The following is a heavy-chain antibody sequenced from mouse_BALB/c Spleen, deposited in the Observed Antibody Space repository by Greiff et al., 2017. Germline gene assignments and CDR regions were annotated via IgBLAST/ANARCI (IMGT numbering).Heavy chain of an antibody. Sequence: EVKLMESGGGLVQPGGSRKLSCAASGFTFSSFGMHWVRQAPEKGLEWVAYISSGSSTIYYADTVKGRFTISRDNPKNTLFLQMTSLRSEDTAMYYCARSVITTAWGFDYWGQGTTLTVSS. D-gene: IGHD1-2*01. V-gene: IGHV5-17*02. CDR1: GFTFSSFG. CDR3: ARSVITTAWGFDY. CDR2: ISSGSSTI. J-gene: IGHJ2*01.